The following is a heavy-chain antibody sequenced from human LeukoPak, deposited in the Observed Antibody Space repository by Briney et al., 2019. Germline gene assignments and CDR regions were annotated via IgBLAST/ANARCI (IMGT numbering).Heavy chain of an antibody. CDR1: GFTFRRYG. D-gene: IGHD1-26*01. J-gene: IGHJ4*02. CDR2: ITGSGGRT. V-gene: IGHV3-23*01. CDR3: AKEYTGTFSPFPSYFDN. Sequence: GGTLRLSCAASGFTFRRYGMSWVRQAPGKGLEWVSAITGSGGRTYYADSVKGRFTISRDNSKNTLYLQMNSLRAEDTAIYYCAKEYTGTFSPFPSYFDNWGQGTLVTVSS.